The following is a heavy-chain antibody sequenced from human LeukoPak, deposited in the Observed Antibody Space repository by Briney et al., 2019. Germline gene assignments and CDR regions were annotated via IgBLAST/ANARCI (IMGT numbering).Heavy chain of an antibody. CDR3: ARERGSYSPVDY. D-gene: IGHD1-26*01. V-gene: IGHV1-2*02. Sequence: GASVKVSRKASGYTFTGQYMHWVRQATGQGLEWMGWINPNSGGTNYAQKFQGMVTMTRDSSISTAYMERSRLRSDDTAVYDCARERGSYSPVDYWGQGTLVTVSS. J-gene: IGHJ4*02. CDR2: INPNSGGT. CDR1: GYTFTGQY.